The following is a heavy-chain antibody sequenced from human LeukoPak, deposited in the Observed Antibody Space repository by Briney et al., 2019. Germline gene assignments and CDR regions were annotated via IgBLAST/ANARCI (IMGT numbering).Heavy chain of an antibody. D-gene: IGHD3-3*01. CDR2: ISEGGNYI. Sequence: PGWSLRLSCVASGFTFSRFNFSTYAQTWVRQAPGKGLEWVSGISEGGNYINYAASVKGRFSISRDNAKNSLYLQMNSLRTEDTAVYFCARDHSDISISGEIINGNWYFDLWGRGTLVTVSS. CDR1: GFTFSRFNFSTYA. V-gene: IGHV3-21*01. CDR3: ARDHSDISISGEIINGNWYFDL. J-gene: IGHJ2*01.